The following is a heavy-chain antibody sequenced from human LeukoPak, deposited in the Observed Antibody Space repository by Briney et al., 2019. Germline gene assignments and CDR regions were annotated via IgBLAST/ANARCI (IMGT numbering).Heavy chain of an antibody. CDR1: GGSISSSTYY. CDR2: INYDGCT. J-gene: IGHJ5*02. CDR3: ASHPSALNWFDP. Sequence: PSETLSLTCTVSGGSISSSTYYWDWIRQAPGKGLEWMGNINYDGCTYYTPSLRSRVTMSVDTSKSQFSLKLLSLTAADTAVYYCASHPSALNWFDPWGQGTLVTVSS. V-gene: IGHV4-39*01.